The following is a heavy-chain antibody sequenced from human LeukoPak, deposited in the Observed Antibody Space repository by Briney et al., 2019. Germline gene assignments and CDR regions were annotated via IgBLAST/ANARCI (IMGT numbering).Heavy chain of an antibody. CDR2: IYYSGST. D-gene: IGHD3-10*01. Sequence: SETLSLTCNVSGASISGYYWNWIRQPPGKGLEWIGWIYYSGSTTYYNPSLTSRVTISTDTPRNQISLKLSSVTAADTAVYYRARRWSGENLFDYWGQGTLVTVSS. CDR1: GASISGYY. CDR3: ARRWSGENLFDY. V-gene: IGHV4-59*08. J-gene: IGHJ4*02.